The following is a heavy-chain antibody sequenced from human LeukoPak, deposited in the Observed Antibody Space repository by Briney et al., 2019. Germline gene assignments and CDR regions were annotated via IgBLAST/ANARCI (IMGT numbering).Heavy chain of an antibody. CDR2: MNPNSGNT. J-gene: IGHJ4*02. CDR1: GYTFTSYD. V-gene: IGHV1-8*01. CDR3: ATGSPTGSPFDY. Sequence: GASVKVSCKASGYTFTSYDMNWARQATGQGLEWMGWMNPNSGNTGYAQKFQGRVTMTRNTSISTAYMELSSLRSEDTAVYYCATGSPTGSPFDYWGQGTLVTVSS. D-gene: IGHD3-9*01.